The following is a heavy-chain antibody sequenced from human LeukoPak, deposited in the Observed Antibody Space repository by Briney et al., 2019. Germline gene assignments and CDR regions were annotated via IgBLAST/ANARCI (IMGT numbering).Heavy chain of an antibody. Sequence: GESLKISCKGSGYSFTSYWIGWVRQMAGKGLEWMGIIYPGGSDTRYSPSFQGQVTISADKSISTAYLQWSSLKASDTAMYYCARSPKDIVVVPAAWYAFDIWGQGTMVTVSS. CDR1: GYSFTSYW. CDR3: ARSPKDIVVVPAAWYAFDI. D-gene: IGHD2-2*01. J-gene: IGHJ3*02. CDR2: IYPGGSDT. V-gene: IGHV5-51*01.